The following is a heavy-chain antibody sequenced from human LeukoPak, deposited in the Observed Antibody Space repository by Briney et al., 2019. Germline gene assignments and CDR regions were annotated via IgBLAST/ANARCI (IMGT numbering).Heavy chain of an antibody. CDR2: VYTSGST. Sequence: SETLSLTCTVSGGSITTDYWNWVRQPPGEGLEWIGYVYTSGSTNFNPSLKSRVTISLDTSKNQSSLKLTSVTAADTAVYYCARGAPSLYYYYMDIWGKGTTVTVSS. CDR1: GGSITTDY. J-gene: IGHJ6*03. V-gene: IGHV4-4*09. D-gene: IGHD3-10*01. CDR3: ARGAPSLYYYYMDI.